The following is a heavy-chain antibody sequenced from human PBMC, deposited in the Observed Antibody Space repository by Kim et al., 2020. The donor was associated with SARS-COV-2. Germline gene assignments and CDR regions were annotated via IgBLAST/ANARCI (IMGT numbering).Heavy chain of an antibody. CDR2: INAGNGNT. D-gene: IGHD3-9*01. J-gene: IGHJ4*02. CDR1: GYTFTSYA. Sequence: ASVKVSCKASGYTFTSYAMHWVRQAPGQRLEWMGWINAGNGNTKYSQKFQGRVTITRDTSASTAYMELSSLRSEDTAVYYCARGGAVLGYYDILTGYYPPPNQLYYFDYWGQGTLVTVSS. CDR3: ARGGAVLGYYDILTGYYPPPNQLYYFDY. V-gene: IGHV1-3*01.